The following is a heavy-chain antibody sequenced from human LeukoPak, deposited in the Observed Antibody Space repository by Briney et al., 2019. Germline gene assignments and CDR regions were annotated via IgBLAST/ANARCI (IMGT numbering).Heavy chain of an antibody. CDR1: GFTFSSYA. CDR2: ISNDGRTK. J-gene: IGHJ4*02. V-gene: IGHV3-30*04. CDR3: TTDLDWLLSKPDY. Sequence: GGSLRLSCPASGFTFSSYAVHWVRQAPGKGLEWVLVISNDGRTKFYAESVRGRFTISRDNSKNTLSLQMNSLKTEDTAVYYCTTDLDWLLSKPDYWGQGTLVTVSS. D-gene: IGHD3-9*01.